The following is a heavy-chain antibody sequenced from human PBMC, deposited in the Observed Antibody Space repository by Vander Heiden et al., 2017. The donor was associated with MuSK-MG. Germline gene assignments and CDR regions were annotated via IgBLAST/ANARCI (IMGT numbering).Heavy chain of an antibody. J-gene: IGHJ4*02. CDR3: AKDGQWLVRTYYFDY. V-gene: IGHV3-30*02. CDR1: GFTFSSYG. D-gene: IGHD6-19*01. Sequence: QVQLVESGGGVVQPGGSLRLSCAASGFTFSSYGMHWVRQAPGKGLEWVAFIRYDGSNKYYADSVKGRFTISRDNSKNTLYLQMNSLRAEDTAVYYCAKDGQWLVRTYYFDYWGQGTLVTVSS. CDR2: IRYDGSNK.